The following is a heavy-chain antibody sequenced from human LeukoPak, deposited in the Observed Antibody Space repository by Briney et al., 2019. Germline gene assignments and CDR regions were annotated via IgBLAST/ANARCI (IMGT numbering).Heavy chain of an antibody. V-gene: IGHV3-74*01. CDR1: GFTLSSYW. D-gene: IGHD3-22*01. Sequence: GGSLRLSCAASGFTLSSYWVHWVRQPPGKGLMWLSRTNEDGSYADYADSVKGRFTISRDNAKNTVYLQMNSLRTEDTAVYYCARAATYYYDSSGYYPYAFDIWGQGTMVTVSS. CDR2: TNEDGSYA. CDR3: ARAATYYYDSSGYYPYAFDI. J-gene: IGHJ3*02.